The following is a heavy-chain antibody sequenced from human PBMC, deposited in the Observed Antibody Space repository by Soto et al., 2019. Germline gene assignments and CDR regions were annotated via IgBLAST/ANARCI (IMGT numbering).Heavy chain of an antibody. D-gene: IGHD1-26*01. CDR3: ATSRIVGATNFDY. J-gene: IGHJ4*02. CDR2: FDPEDGER. Sequence: ASVKVSCKVSGYTLTELSMHWVRQAPGKGLEWMGGFDPEDGERIYAQKFQGRVTMTEDTSTDTAYMELRSLRSEDTAVYYCATSRIVGATNFDYWGQGTLVTVSS. CDR1: GYTLTELS. V-gene: IGHV1-24*01.